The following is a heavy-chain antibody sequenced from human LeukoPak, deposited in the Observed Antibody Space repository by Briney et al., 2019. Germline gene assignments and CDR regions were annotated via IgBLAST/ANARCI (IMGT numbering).Heavy chain of an antibody. CDR3: AREGYDSNIYYKAYY. D-gene: IGHD3-22*01. CDR2: ISYSGTT. V-gene: IGHV4-59*01. J-gene: IGHJ4*02. Sequence: SETLSLTCTVSGGSINTYYWSWIRQPPGKGLEWIGYISYSGTTKYNPSLESRVTITIDTSKNQFSLKLSSVTAADTAVYYCAREGYDSNIYYKAYYWGQGTLVTVSS. CDR1: GGSINTYY.